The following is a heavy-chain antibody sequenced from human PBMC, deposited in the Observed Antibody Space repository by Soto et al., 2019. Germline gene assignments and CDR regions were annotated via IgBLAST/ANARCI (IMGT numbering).Heavy chain of an antibody. CDR2: IYWDDDK. CDR3: PYRRIRSSNWDSGWFDP. Sequence: QITLKESGPTLVNPTQTLTLTCTFSGFSLTSSGVGVGWFRQPPGKALEWLALIYWDDDKRYNPSLKTRLTITKXXSXTXXVLTMSNMRPLDTATYYCPYRRIRSSNWDSGWFDPWGQGALVSVSS. D-gene: IGHD3-10*01. J-gene: IGHJ5*02. CDR1: GFSLTSSGVG. V-gene: IGHV2-5*02.